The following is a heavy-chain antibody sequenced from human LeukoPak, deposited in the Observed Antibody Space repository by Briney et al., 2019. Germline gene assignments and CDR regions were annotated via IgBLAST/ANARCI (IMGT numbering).Heavy chain of an antibody. D-gene: IGHD3-10*01. CDR3: ARDRVRRTPGWFDT. CDR1: GYSFPIYG. V-gene: IGHV1-18*01. Sequence: ASVKVSCKASGYSFPIYGINWVRQAPGQGLEWMGWISTYDGNTRYAQNVQGRVTLMRDTSTSTVYMELRNLRSDDTAIYYCARDRVRRTPGWFDTWGQGTLVTVSS. J-gene: IGHJ5*02. CDR2: ISTYDGNT.